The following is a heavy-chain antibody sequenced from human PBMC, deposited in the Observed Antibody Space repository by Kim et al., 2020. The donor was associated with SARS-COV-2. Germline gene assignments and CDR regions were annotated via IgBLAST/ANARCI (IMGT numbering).Heavy chain of an antibody. D-gene: IGHD3-10*01. CDR3: ARDNGSGSYYVDY. CDR2: INHSGST. V-gene: IGHV4-34*01. CDR1: GGSFSGYY. Sequence: SETLSLTCAVYGGSFSGYYWSWIRQPPGKGLEWIGEINHSGSTNYNPSLKSRVTISADTSKNQFSLKLSAVTAADTAVYYCARDNGSGSYYVDYWGQGTLVTVSS. J-gene: IGHJ4*02.